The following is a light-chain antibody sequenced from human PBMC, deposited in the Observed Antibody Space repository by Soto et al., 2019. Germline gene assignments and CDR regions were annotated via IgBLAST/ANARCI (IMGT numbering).Light chain of an antibody. Sequence: VLTHPRSVSGSPGQSVTISCTGTSSDVAIYNYISWYQQHPGEGPKLMIHDVSERPSGVPDRFSGSKSGNTASLTISGLQAEDEADYYCASWDDNLQGFGLGTEVTVL. V-gene: IGLV2-11*01. J-gene: IGLJ1*01. CDR1: SSDVAIYNY. CDR3: ASWDDNLQG. CDR2: DVS.